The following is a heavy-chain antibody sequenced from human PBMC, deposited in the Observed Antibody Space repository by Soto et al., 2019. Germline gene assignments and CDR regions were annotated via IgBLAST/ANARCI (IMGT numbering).Heavy chain of an antibody. CDR2: ISYSGST. V-gene: IGHV4-39*01. CDR1: GGSIYSSPYY. Sequence: SETLSLTCTVSGGSIYSSPYYWGWIRQSPGRGLEWIASISYSGSTFYNPSLKSRVTIFVHTSKNELSLKLSSVTAADTALYYCSRRAPEGFDPWGQGTLVTVSS. J-gene: IGHJ5*02. CDR3: SRRAPEGFDP.